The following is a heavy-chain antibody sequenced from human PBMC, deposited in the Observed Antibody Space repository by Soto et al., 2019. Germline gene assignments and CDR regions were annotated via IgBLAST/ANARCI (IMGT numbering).Heavy chain of an antibody. V-gene: IGHV3-23*01. CDR2: ISGSGGST. CDR3: ATPPEDTAEEVDY. CDR1: GFTFSSYA. J-gene: IGHJ4*02. Sequence: EVQLLESGGGLVQPGGSLRLSCAASGFTFSSYAMSWVRQAPGKGLEGVSAISGSGGSTYYADSVKGRFTISRDHSKNTLYRQMNSLRGEDTAVYYCATPPEDTAEEVDYWGQGTLVTVSS. D-gene: IGHD5-18*01.